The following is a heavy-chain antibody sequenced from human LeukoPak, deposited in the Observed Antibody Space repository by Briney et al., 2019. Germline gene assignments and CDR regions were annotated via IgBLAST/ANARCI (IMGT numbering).Heavy chain of an antibody. D-gene: IGHD3-9*01. J-gene: IGHJ4*02. V-gene: IGHV3-23*01. Sequence: GGSLRLSCAASGFTFSSYSMNWVRQAPGKGLEWVSAITGSGDSTYYADSVKGRFTISRDNSKNTLYVEMNTLRAEDTAVYYCAKWGDYDILTGYYVSDFWGQGTLVTVSS. CDR3: AKWGDYDILTGYYVSDF. CDR2: ITGSGDST. CDR1: GFTFSSYS.